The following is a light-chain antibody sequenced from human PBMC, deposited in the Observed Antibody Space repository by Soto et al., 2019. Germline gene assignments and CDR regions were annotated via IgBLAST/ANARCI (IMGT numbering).Light chain of an antibody. CDR2: GAS. J-gene: IGKJ1*01. V-gene: IGKV3-15*01. CDR1: QSVSSGY. CDR3: QQYNNWPPEKA. Sequence: EIVLTQSPGTLSLSPGERATLYCRASQSVSSGYLAWYQQKPGQAPRLLIYGASTRATGIPARFSGSGSGTEFTLTISSLQSEDFAVYYCQQYNNWPPEKAFGQGTKVDIK.